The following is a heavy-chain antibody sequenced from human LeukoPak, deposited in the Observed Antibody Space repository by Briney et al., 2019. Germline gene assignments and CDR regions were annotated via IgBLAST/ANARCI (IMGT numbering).Heavy chain of an antibody. Sequence: SETLSLTCAVYGGSFSGYYWSWTRQPPGKGLEWIGEINHSGSTNYNPSLKSRVTILVDTSKNQFSLKLSSVTAADTAVYYCARGRTGDYWGQGTLVTVSS. CDR2: INHSGST. J-gene: IGHJ4*02. V-gene: IGHV4-34*01. CDR3: ARGRTGDY. CDR1: GGSFSGYY.